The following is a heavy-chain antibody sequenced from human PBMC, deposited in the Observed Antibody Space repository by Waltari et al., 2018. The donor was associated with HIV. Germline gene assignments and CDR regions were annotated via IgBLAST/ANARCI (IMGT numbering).Heavy chain of an antibody. V-gene: IGHV3-74*01. CDR3: ARASHYIEFSTFDGDYYFDV. J-gene: IGHJ4*02. CDR1: GFSVSNHW. D-gene: IGHD2-15*01. CDR2: LNSDGSSR. Sequence: VQLVESGGGSIKPGGSLRLSCTASGFSVSNHWMDWVRQGPGKGLVWVARLNSDGSSRNYADAVKGRFVISRDNARNTVYLQLNSLRVEDTAMYFCARASHYIEFSTFDGDYYFDVWGRGTRVAVSS.